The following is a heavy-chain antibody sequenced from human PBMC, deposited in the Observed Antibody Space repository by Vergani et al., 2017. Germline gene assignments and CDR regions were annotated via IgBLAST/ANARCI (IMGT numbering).Heavy chain of an antibody. Sequence: QLQLQESGPGLVKPSATLSLTCSVSGASIISSNYYWGLIRQPPGKGLEWIASIYYSGSTYYNPSLKSRVTISVDTSKNQFSLKLSSVTAADTAVYFCARHSTVEWLVKLGWIDPWGQGSLVTVSS. V-gene: IGHV4-39*01. CDR3: ARHSTVEWLVKLGWIDP. CDR2: IYYSGST. CDR1: GASIISSNYY. J-gene: IGHJ5*02. D-gene: IGHD6-19*01.